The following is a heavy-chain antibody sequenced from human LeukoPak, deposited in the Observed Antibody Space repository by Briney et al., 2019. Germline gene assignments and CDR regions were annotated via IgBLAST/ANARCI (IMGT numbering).Heavy chain of an antibody. V-gene: IGHV1-8*01. CDR2: MNPNSGNT. J-gene: IGHJ4*02. Sequence: GASVKVSCKASGYTFISYDINWVRQATGQGLEWMGWMNPNSGNTGYAQKFQGRVTMTRNTSISTAYMELSSLRSEDTAVYYCARSCGWYCGTRQKNENYFDYWGQGTLVTVSS. CDR1: GYTFISYD. CDR3: ARSCGWYCGTRQKNENYFDY. D-gene: IGHD6-19*01.